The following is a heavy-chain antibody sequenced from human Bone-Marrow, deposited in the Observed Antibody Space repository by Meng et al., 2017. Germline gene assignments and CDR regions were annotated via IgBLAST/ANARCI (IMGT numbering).Heavy chain of an antibody. Sequence: ASVKVSCKVSGYTLTELSMHWVRQAPGKGLEWMGGFDPEDGETIYAQKFKGRVTMTEDTSTDKAYMELSSLRSEDTAVYYCATDLHYWGQGTLVTVSS. CDR1: GYTLTELS. J-gene: IGHJ4*02. CDR2: FDPEDGET. CDR3: ATDLHY. V-gene: IGHV1-24*01.